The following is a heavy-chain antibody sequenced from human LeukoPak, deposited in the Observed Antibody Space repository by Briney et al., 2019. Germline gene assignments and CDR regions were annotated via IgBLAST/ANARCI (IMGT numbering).Heavy chain of an antibody. CDR2: INAGNGNT. D-gene: IGHD3-10*01. V-gene: IGHV1-3*01. CDR1: GYTFTSYA. CDR3: ARDLRYYYGSAYYSMDV. Sequence: ASVKVSCKASGYTFTSYAMHWVRQAPGQRLEWMGWINAGNGNTKYSQKFQGRVTITRDTSASTAYMELSSLRSEGTAVYYCARDLRYYYGSAYYSMDVWGKGTTVTVSS. J-gene: IGHJ6*04.